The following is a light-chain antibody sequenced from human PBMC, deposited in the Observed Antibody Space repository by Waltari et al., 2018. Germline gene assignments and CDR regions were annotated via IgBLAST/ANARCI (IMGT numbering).Light chain of an antibody. CDR2: ATS. CDR1: QGISSY. V-gene: IGKV1-9*01. J-gene: IGKJ3*01. CDR3: QQVNSYRLS. Sequence: DIQLTQSPSFLSASVGDKVTITCRASQGISSYLAWYQQKPGKAPKLLIYATSTLQSGVPSRFSGSGSGTEFTLTISSLQPEDIATYYCQQVNSYRLSFGPGTKVDIK.